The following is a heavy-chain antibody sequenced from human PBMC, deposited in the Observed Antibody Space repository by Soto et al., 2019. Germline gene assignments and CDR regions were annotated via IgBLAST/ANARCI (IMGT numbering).Heavy chain of an antibody. CDR2: INPSGGST. J-gene: IGHJ6*03. Sequence: ASVKVSCKASGYTFTSYYMHWVRQAPGQGLEWMGIINPSGGSTSYAQKFQGRVTMTRDTSTSTVYMELSSLRSEDTAVYYCARVSQPLLYRDVFLDYYYYMDVWGKGTTVTVSS. D-gene: IGHD2-2*02. V-gene: IGHV1-46*01. CDR1: GYTFTSYY. CDR3: ARVSQPLLYRDVFLDYYYYMDV.